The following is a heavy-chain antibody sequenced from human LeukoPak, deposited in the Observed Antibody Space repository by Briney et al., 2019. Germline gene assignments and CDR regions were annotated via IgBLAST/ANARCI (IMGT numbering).Heavy chain of an antibody. V-gene: IGHV1-46*02. D-gene: IGHD3-10*01. CDR2: KFSHDGTT. CDR3: ARDSGNFHYDMDV. J-gene: IGHJ6*02. Sequence: ASVKVSCKTSGYSFNSHHVHWVRQAPGQGLEWMGVKFSHDGTTSYTQNFQGRLTMTRDTSTSTVYMELSSLRSEDTAVYYCARDSGNFHYDMDVWGQGTTVIISS. CDR1: GYSFNSHH.